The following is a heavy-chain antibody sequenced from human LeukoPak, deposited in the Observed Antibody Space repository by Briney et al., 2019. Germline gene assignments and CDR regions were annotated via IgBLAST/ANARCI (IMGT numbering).Heavy chain of an antibody. V-gene: IGHV1-18*01. CDR1: GYTFTSYG. D-gene: IGHD1-26*01. CDR3: ARALVGATSYPFDY. Sequence: ASVKVSCKASGYTFTSYGISWVRQAPGQGLEWMGWISAYNGNTNYAQKFQGRVTMTTDTSTSTAYMELRSLRSDDTAVYYCARALVGATSYPFDYWGQGTLVTVSS. J-gene: IGHJ4*02. CDR2: ISAYNGNT.